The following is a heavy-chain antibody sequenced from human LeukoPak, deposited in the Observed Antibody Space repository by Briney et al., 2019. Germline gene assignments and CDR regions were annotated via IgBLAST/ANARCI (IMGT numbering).Heavy chain of an antibody. CDR1: GFTFSSYW. J-gene: IGHJ4*02. D-gene: IGHD6-13*01. CDR3: ARGYKYSSSWYGGGDY. CDR2: VKQDGSEK. V-gene: IGHV3-7*01. Sequence: GGSLRLSCVASGFTFSSYWMSWVRQAPGRGPEGVANVKQDGSEKYYVDSVKGRFTISRDNAKNSIYLQMNSLRAEDTAVYYCARGYKYSSSWYGGGDYWGQGSLVTVSS.